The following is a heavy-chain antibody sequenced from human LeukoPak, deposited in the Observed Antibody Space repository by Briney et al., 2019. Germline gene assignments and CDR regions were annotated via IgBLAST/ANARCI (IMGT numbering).Heavy chain of an antibody. J-gene: IGHJ3*02. V-gene: IGHV3-21*01. CDR3: ARVVAYYYGSGSYYDAFDI. Sequence: PGGSLRLSCAASGFTFSSYSMNWVRQAPEKGLEWVSSISSSSSYIYYADSVKGRFTISRDNAKNSLYLQMNSLRAEDTAVYYCARVVAYYYGSGSYYDAFDIWGQGTMVTVSS. CDR1: GFTFSSYS. D-gene: IGHD3-10*01. CDR2: ISSSSSYI.